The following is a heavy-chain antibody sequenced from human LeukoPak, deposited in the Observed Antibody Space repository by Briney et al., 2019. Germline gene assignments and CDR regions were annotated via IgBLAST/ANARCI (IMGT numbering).Heavy chain of an antibody. CDR1: GFTFSTYA. J-gene: IGHJ6*03. V-gene: IGHV3-23*01. CDR2: IGGSDGRT. CDR3: AKDSSSYDWGYMDV. D-gene: IGHD3-22*01. Sequence: GGSLRLSWAASGFTFSTYAMGWFRQAPGKGLEWVSFIGGSDGRTRYADSVKGRFTISRDNSKNTLYLEMNSLRAEDTAVYYCAKDSSSYDWGYMDVWGKGTTVTISS.